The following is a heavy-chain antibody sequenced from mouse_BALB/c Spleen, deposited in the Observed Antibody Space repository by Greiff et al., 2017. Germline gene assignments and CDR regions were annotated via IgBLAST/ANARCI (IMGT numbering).Heavy chain of an antibody. V-gene: IGHV2-5-1*01. CDR3: AKNDGYAYAMDY. D-gene: IGHD2-3*01. J-gene: IGHJ4*01. CDR1: GFSLTSYG. CDR2: IWRGGST. Sequence: VKLQESGPSLVQPSQSLSITCTVSGFSLTSYGVHWVRQSPGKGLEWLGVIWRGGSTDYNAAFMSRLSITKDNSKSQVFFKMNSLQADDTAIYYCAKNDGYAYAMDYWGQGTSGTVSS.